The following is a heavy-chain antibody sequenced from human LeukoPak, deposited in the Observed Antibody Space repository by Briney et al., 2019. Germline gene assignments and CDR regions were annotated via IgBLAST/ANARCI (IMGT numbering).Heavy chain of an antibody. Sequence: GGSLRLSCAASGFTFSSSWMSWVRQAPGQGLEWVANIKQDGSEKSYVDSVKGRFTISRDNAKNSLYLQMNSLRAEDTAVYYCARGNWNIFDSWGQGTLVTVSS. V-gene: IGHV3-7*01. CDR1: GFTFSSSW. CDR3: ARGNWNIFDS. D-gene: IGHD1-1*01. CDR2: IKQDGSEK. J-gene: IGHJ4*02.